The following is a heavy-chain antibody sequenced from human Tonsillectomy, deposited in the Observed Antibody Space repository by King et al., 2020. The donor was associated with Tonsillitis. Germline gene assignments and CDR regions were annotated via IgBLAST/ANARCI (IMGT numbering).Heavy chain of an antibody. D-gene: IGHD4-23*01. J-gene: IGHJ4*02. Sequence: VQLVESGGGLVQPGGSLRLPCAVPGLTFSSYWMSWVRQAPGKGLEWVANINQNGSEKYYVDSVKGRFTISRDNAKNSLYLQMNSLRADDTAVYYCARDVTFGGKYWGPGTLVTVSS. CDR1: GLTFSSYW. V-gene: IGHV3-7*03. CDR2: INQNGSEK. CDR3: ARDVTFGGKY.